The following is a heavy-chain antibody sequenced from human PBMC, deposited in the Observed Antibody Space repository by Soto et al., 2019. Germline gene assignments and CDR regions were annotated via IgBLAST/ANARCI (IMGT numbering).Heavy chain of an antibody. V-gene: IGHV1-3*05. CDR2: INAGNGNT. Sequence: QVQLVQSGAEEKKPGASVKVSCKAPGYTFTSYAMHWVRQAPGQRLEWMGWINAGNGNTKYSQKLQGRVTITRDTSASTSYMELSSLRSEDTAVYYCARSIVVVTALDYWGQGTLVTVSS. CDR3: ARSIVVVTALDY. J-gene: IGHJ4*02. CDR1: GYTFTSYA. D-gene: IGHD2-21*02.